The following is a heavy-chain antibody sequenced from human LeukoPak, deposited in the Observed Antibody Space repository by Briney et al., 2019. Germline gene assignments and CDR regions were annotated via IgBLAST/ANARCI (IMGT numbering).Heavy chain of an antibody. D-gene: IGHD3-10*01. CDR3: ARVASKSMVRDHYYYYYYMDV. CDR2: IYYSGST. Sequence: NSSETLSLTCTVSGGSISSYYWSWIRQPPGKGLEWIGYIYYSGSTNYNPSLKSRVTISVDTSKNQFSLKLSSVTAADTAVYYCARVASKSMVRDHYYYYYYMDVWGKGTTVTVSS. J-gene: IGHJ6*03. V-gene: IGHV4-59*01. CDR1: GGSISSYY.